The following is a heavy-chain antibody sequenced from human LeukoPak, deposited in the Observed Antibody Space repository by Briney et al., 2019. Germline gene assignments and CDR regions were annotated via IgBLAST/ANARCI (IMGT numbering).Heavy chain of an antibody. V-gene: IGHV3-30-3*01. Sequence: GRPLRLSCAASGFTFSSYAMHWVRQAPGKGLEWVAVISYDGSNKYYADSVKGRFTISRDNSKNTLYLQMNSLRAEDTAVYYCASRASGYDQTFDYWGQGTLVTVSS. D-gene: IGHD5-12*01. CDR2: ISYDGSNK. CDR1: GFTFSSYA. J-gene: IGHJ4*02. CDR3: ASRASGYDQTFDY.